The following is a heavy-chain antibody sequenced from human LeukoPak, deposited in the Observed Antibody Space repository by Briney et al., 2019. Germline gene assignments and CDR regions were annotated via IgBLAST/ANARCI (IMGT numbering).Heavy chain of an antibody. CDR1: EFTFNIYA. Sequence: GGCLRLSCAASEFTFNIYAVSWVRQAPGKGLEWVSAISGSGGSTYYADSGKGRFTISRDNSKNTLYMQMNSLRAEDTAVYYCAKVGTLLVGAIIDYWGQGTLVTVS. CDR2: ISGSGGST. CDR3: AKVGTLLVGAIIDY. V-gene: IGHV3-23*01. J-gene: IGHJ4*02. D-gene: IGHD1-26*01.